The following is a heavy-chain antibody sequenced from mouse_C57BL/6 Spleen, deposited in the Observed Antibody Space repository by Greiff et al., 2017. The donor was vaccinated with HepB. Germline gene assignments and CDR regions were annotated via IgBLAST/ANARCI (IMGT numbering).Heavy chain of an antibody. CDR3: AKGIYYGNFYAMDY. CDR1: GYTFTSYW. Sequence: QVQLKQPGAELVKPGASVKLSCKASGYTFTSYWMQWVKQRPGQGLEWIGEIDPSDSYTNYNQKFKGKATLTVDTSSSTAYMQLSSLTSEDSAVYYCAKGIYYGNFYAMDYWGQGTSVTVSS. D-gene: IGHD2-1*01. J-gene: IGHJ4*01. V-gene: IGHV1-50*01. CDR2: IDPSDSYT.